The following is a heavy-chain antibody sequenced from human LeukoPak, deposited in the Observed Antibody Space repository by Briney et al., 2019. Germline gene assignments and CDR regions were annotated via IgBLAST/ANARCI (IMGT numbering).Heavy chain of an antibody. D-gene: IGHD2-2*01. Sequence: GGSLRLSCAASGFTLSTFDMNWVSQAPGKGLEWVSSISTSSRYIYYRDSVRGRFTISRDDAKNSLYLQMNSLTVEDTAVYYCARADCSGSTCYLRHSWFDPWGQGTLVTVSS. CDR1: GFTLSTFD. J-gene: IGHJ5*02. CDR3: ARADCSGSTCYLRHSWFDP. CDR2: ISTSSRYI. V-gene: IGHV3-21*06.